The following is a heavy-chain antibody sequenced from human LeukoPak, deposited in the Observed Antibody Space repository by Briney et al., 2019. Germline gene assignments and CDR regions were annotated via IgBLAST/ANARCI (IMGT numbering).Heavy chain of an antibody. Sequence: ASVKVSCKASGFNFTDYYIHWVRQAPGQGFEWMGWINPNTGATSYAEKFQGRVTMTRDPSISTAHMELSSLRSGDTAVYYCTKGKDFFDDSGQWEYWCFDLWGRGTLVTVSS. CDR1: GFNFTDYY. D-gene: IGHD6-19*01. CDR2: INPNTGAT. J-gene: IGHJ2*01. CDR3: TKGKDFFDDSGQWEYWCFDL. V-gene: IGHV1-2*02.